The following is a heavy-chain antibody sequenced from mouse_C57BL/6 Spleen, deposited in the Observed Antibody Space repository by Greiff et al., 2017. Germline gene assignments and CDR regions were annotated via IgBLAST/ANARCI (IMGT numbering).Heavy chain of an antibody. Sequence: QVQLQQPGAELVKPGASVKLSCKASGYTFTSYWMHWVKQRPGQGLEWIGMIHPNSGSTNYNEKFKSKATLTVDKSSSTAYMQLSSLRSEDSAVYYCARPLELGRDAMDYWGQGTSDTVSS. J-gene: IGHJ4*01. CDR2: IHPNSGST. V-gene: IGHV1-64*01. CDR1: GYTFTSYW. D-gene: IGHD4-1*01. CDR3: ARPLELGRDAMDY.